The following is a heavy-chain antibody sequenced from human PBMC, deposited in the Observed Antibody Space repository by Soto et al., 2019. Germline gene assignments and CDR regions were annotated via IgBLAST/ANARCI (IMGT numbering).Heavy chain of an antibody. Sequence: EVQLLESAGGLVQPGGSLRLSCAASGFTFSSYAMRWVRQAPGKGLEWVSAISGSGGNTYYADSVKGRFTISRDNSKNTLFLQRNRLRAEDTTAYYCAICAVSVWYPDYLGQGTLVTVSS. J-gene: IGHJ4*01. CDR2: ISGSGGNT. D-gene: IGHD6-19*01. V-gene: IGHV3-23*01. CDR3: AICAVSVWYPDY. CDR1: GFTFSSYA.